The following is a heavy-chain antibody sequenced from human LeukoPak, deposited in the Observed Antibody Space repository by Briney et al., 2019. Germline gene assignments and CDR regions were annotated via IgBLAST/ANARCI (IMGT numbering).Heavy chain of an antibody. D-gene: IGHD3-16*01. Sequence: ASVKVSCKGSGYTFTGYYMHWVRQAPGQGLEWMGWINPNSGTTNYAQKFQGRVTVTRDTSISTAYMELSRLESDDTALYYCARDLMTTPTWDFDYWGQGTLVTVAS. CDR2: INPNSGTT. J-gene: IGHJ4*02. CDR1: GYTFTGYY. V-gene: IGHV1-2*02. CDR3: ARDLMTTPTWDFDY.